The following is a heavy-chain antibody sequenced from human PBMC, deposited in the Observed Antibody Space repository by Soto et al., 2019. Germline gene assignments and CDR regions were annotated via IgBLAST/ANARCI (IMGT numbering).Heavy chain of an antibody. Sequence: DVKLVESGGGLVQPGDSLRLSCEVSGFTFSMYSMSWVRQSPGKGLEWVAKIPQDGVDGHYADSVKGRFIISRDNDKNSLLLQLNNLRAEDTAVYYCARDHLILPAHDFFYGSDVWGRGATVTVSS. CDR1: GFTFSMYS. CDR3: ARDHLILPAHDFFYGSDV. D-gene: IGHD2-21*02. V-gene: IGHV3-7*03. J-gene: IGHJ6*02. CDR2: IPQDGVDG.